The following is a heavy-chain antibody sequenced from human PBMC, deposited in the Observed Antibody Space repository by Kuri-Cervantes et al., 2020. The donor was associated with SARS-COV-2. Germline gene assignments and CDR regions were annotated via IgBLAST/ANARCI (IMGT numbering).Heavy chain of an antibody. Sequence: SQTLSLTCAVYGGSFSGYHWSWIRQPPGKGLEWIGEINHSGSSDYNPSLKSRVTISVDTSKNQFSLKLSSVTAADTAVYYCARRHIVVVPAASLPSDAFDIWGQGTMVTVSS. CDR1: GGSFSGYH. D-gene: IGHD2-2*01. CDR2: INHSGSS. J-gene: IGHJ3*02. V-gene: IGHV4-34*01. CDR3: ARRHIVVVPAASLPSDAFDI.